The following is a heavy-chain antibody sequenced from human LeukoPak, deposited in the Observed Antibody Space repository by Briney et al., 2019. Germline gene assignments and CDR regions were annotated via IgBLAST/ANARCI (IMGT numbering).Heavy chain of an antibody. CDR2: IKQDGSQK. CDR3: AREGTFGDYRASGDH. V-gene: IGHV3-7*03. D-gene: IGHD2-21*02. CDR1: GFTFSTYW. Sequence: GGSLRLSCEASGFTFSTYWMKWVRQAPGKGLEWVANIKQDGSQKYYVDSVKGRFIISRDNAKNSLYLQMNSVRAEDTAVYYCAREGTFGDYRASGDHWGQGAQVTVSS. J-gene: IGHJ4*02.